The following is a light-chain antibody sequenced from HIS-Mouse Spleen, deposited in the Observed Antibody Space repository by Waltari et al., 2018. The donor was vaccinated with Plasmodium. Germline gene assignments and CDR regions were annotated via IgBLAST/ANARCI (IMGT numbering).Light chain of an antibody. V-gene: IGKV1-39*01. J-gene: IGKJ1*01. CDR1: QSISSH. Sequence: DIQMTQSPSSLSASVGDRVTITCRASQSISSHLNWYQQKPGKDPKLLIYAASSLQSVVPSRFSRSGSGTDFTLSSSSLQPEDFATYYCQQSYSTWTFGQGTKVEIK. CDR2: AAS. CDR3: QQSYSTWT.